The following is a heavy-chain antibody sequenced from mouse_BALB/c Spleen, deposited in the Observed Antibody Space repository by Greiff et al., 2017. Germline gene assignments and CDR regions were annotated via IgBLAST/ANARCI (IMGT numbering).Heavy chain of an antibody. Sequence: QVQLQQPGAELVKPGASVKMSCKASGYTFTSYWMHWVKQRPGQGLEWIGVIDPSDSYTSYNQKFKGKATLTVDTSSSTAYMQLSSLTSEDSAVYYCTPYYFDYWGQGTTLTVSS. CDR2: IDPSDSYT. CDR3: TPYYFDY. V-gene: IGHV1S127*01. J-gene: IGHJ2*01. CDR1: GYTFTSYW.